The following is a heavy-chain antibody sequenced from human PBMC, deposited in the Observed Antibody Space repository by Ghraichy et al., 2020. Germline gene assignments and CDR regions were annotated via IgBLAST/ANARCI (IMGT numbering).Heavy chain of an antibody. CDR1: GGSFSGYY. V-gene: IGHV4-34*01. J-gene: IGHJ5*02. CDR2: INHSGST. Sequence: SETLSLTCAVYGGSFSGYYWSWIRQPPGKGLEWIGEINHSGSTNYNPSLKSRVTISVDTSKNQFSLKLSSVTAADTAVYYCARGLLLSSGGFDPWGQGTLVTVSS. D-gene: IGHD3-10*01. CDR3: ARGLLLSSGGFDP.